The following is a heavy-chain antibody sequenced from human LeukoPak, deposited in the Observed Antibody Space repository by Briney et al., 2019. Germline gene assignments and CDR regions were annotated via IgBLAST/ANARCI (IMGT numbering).Heavy chain of an antibody. CDR2: ISSNGGST. J-gene: IGHJ4*02. CDR1: GFTLSSYA. V-gene: IGHV3-64*01. CDR3: ARDRALDYVGNSYEYYFDY. Sequence: TGGSLRLFCAASGFTLSSYAMHWVRQAPGKGLEYVSAISSNGGSTFNVNSVKGRFTISRDHSKYTLYLQMGSLRAEDMAVYYCARDRALDYVGNSYEYYFDYWGQGTLVTVSS. D-gene: IGHD4-23*01.